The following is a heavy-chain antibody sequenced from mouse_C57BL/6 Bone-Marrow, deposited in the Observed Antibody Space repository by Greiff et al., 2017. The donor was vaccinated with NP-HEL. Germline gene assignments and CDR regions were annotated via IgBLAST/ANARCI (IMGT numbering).Heavy chain of an antibody. CDR2: INPSSGYT. V-gene: IGHV1-7*01. CDR1: GYTFTSYW. CDR3: ARPFYYGSSYWYFDV. J-gene: IGHJ1*03. D-gene: IGHD1-1*01. Sequence: VQLQQSGAELAKPGASVKLSCKASGYTFTSYWMHWVKQRPGQGLEWIGYINPSSGYTKYNQKFKDKATVTADKSSSTAYMQLSSLTYEDSAVYYCARPFYYGSSYWYFDVWGTGTTVTVSS.